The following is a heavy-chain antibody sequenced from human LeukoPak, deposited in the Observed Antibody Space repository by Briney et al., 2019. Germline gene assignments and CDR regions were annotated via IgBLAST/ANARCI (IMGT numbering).Heavy chain of an antibody. D-gene: IGHD3-10*01. J-gene: IGHJ4*02. CDR3: ASGEYYFDY. Sequence: ASVKVSCKASEYTFTGYYMHWVRQAPGQGLEWMGWINPNSGDTNYIQKFQGRVTMTRDTSISTAYMELSRLRSDDTAVYYCASGEYYFDYWGQGTLVTVSS. CDR1: EYTFTGYY. V-gene: IGHV1-2*02. CDR2: INPNSGDT.